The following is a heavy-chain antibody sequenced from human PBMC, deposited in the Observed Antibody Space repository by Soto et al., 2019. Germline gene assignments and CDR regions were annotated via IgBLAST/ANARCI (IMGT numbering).Heavy chain of an antibody. CDR2: INPSGGST. CDR3: ARVHLGELSPFDY. D-gene: IGHD3-16*02. J-gene: IGHJ4*02. Sequence: ASVKVSCKTSGYTFTDYYLHWVRQAPGQGLEWMGIINPSGGSTSYAQKFQGRVTMTRDTSTSTVYMELSSLRSEDTAVYYCARVHLGELSPFDYWGQGTLVTVSS. CDR1: GYTFTDYY. V-gene: IGHV1-46*03.